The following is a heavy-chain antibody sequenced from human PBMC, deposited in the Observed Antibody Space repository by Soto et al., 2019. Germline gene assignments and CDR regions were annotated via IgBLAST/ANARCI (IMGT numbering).Heavy chain of an antibody. Sequence: SVPRSLTGPFSGCSIRIVGDYWIWNRQHPGKGLEWIGYIYYSGSTYYNPSLKSRVTISVDTSKNQFSLKLSSVTAADTAVYYCARAYDSSGLIDYWGQGTLVTVSS. CDR3: ARAYDSSGLIDY. CDR2: IYYSGST. CDR1: GCSIRIVGDY. V-gene: IGHV4-31*03. J-gene: IGHJ4*02. D-gene: IGHD3-22*01.